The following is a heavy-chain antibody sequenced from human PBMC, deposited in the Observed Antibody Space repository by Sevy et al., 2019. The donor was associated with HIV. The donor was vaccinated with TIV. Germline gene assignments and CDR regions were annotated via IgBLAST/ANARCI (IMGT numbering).Heavy chain of an antibody. CDR2: INWNGGST. CDR3: ARHLQYSSSSPLDY. Sequence: GSLRLSCAASGFTFDDYGMSWVRQAPGKGLEWVSGINWNGGSTGYADSVKGRFTISRDNAKNSLYLQMNSLRAEDTALYHCARHLQYSSSSPLDYWGQGTLVTVSS. D-gene: IGHD6-6*01. V-gene: IGHV3-20*01. CDR1: GFTFDDYG. J-gene: IGHJ4*02.